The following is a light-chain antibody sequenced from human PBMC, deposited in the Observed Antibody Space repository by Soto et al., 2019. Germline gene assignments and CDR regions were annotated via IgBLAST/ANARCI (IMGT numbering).Light chain of an antibody. V-gene: IGKV1-33*01. J-gene: IGKJ2*01. Sequence: DIQMTQSPSSLSASVGDRVTITCQASQDISNYLNWYQQKPGKAPKLLIYDASNLQTGVRSRFSGSGSGTEFTFTISSLQPEDIATYYCQQYDNLPPYTFGQGTKLEIK. CDR3: QQYDNLPPYT. CDR1: QDISNY. CDR2: DAS.